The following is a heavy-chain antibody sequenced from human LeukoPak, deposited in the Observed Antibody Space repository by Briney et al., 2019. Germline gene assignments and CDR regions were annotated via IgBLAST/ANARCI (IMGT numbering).Heavy chain of an antibody. J-gene: IGHJ4*02. CDR1: GFTGSSNY. CDR3: AKDRGFGEYFPFFY. Sequence: GGSLRLSCAASGFTGSSNYMSWVRQTPEKGLEWVSAISGSGGSTYYADFVKGRFTISKDNSKNTLYLQMNSLRAEDTAVYYCAKDRGFGEYFPFFYWGQGTLVTVSS. V-gene: IGHV3-23*01. CDR2: ISGSGGST. D-gene: IGHD3-10*01.